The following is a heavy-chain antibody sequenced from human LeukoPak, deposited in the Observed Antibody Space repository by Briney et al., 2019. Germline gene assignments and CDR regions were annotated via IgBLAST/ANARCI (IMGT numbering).Heavy chain of an antibody. Sequence: SVKLSCKASGGTFSSYAISWVRQAPGQGREGMGGIIPLFGTANYAQKFQGRVTITADESTSTAYMELSSLRSEDTAVYYCARGQDGYSSYYFDYWGQGTLVTVSS. CDR1: GGTFSSYA. CDR2: IIPLFGTA. D-gene: IGHD6-13*01. V-gene: IGHV1-69*13. CDR3: ARGQDGYSSYYFDY. J-gene: IGHJ4*02.